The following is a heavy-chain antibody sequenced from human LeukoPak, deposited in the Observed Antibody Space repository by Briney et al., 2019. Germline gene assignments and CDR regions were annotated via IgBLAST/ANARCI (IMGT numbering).Heavy chain of an antibody. CDR2: ITGSSTYI. J-gene: IGHJ5*02. CDR1: GFTFSTYT. Sequence: GGSLRLSCAVSGFTFSTYTMNWVRQAPGKGLEWVSSITGSSTYIYYADSVKGRFTISRDNAKNSLYLQMNSLRAEDTAVYYCARDLTVTPTCWFDAWGQGTLVTVSS. D-gene: IGHD4-11*01. CDR3: ARDLTVTPTCWFDA. V-gene: IGHV3-21*01.